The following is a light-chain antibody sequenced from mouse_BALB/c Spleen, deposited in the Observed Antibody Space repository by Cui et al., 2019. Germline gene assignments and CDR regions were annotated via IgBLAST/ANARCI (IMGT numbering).Light chain of an antibody. V-gene: IGKV4-68*01. CDR3: QQWSSNPLT. Sequence: QFVLTQSPALMSASQGEKVTMTCSASSSVSYMYWYQQKPRSSPKPWIYLTSNLASGVPARFSGSGSGTSYSLTISSMEAEDAATYYCQQWSSNPLTFGAGTKLELK. J-gene: IGKJ5*01. CDR1: SSVSY. CDR2: LTS.